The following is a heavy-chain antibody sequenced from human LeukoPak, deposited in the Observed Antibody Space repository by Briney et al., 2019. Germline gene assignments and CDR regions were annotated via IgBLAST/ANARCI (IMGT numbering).Heavy chain of an antibody. CDR3: AKAAYGDYQGNAFDI. CDR1: GFSFSSYW. J-gene: IGHJ3*02. V-gene: IGHV3-9*03. D-gene: IGHD4-17*01. Sequence: PGGSLRLSCAASGFSFSSYWMHWVRQGPGKGLEWVAGISWNSDTISYADSVKGRFTISRDNAKNSLYLQMNSLRAEDMALYYCAKAAYGDYQGNAFDIWGQGTMVTVSS. CDR2: ISWNSDTI.